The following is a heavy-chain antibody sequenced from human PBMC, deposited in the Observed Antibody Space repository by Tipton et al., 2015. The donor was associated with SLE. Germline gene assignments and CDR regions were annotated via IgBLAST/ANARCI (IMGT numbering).Heavy chain of an antibody. CDR3: ARSEYSISSGAFDI. Sequence: SLTCTVSGGSISRYHWSWIRQPPGRGLEWIGRIYTSGSTNYNPSLKSRITISVDASKKQFFLKLSSVTAADTAVYYCARSEYSISSGAFDIWGQGTGVTVSS. CDR1: GGSISRYH. CDR2: IYTSGST. D-gene: IGHD6-6*01. J-gene: IGHJ3*02. V-gene: IGHV4-4*07.